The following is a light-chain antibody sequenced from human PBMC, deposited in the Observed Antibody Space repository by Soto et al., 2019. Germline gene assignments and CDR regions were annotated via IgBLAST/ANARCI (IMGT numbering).Light chain of an antibody. J-gene: IGLJ2*01. CDR1: SSNIGAGYD. CDR2: GNS. Sequence: QSVLTQPPSVSGAPGQRVTISCTGSSSNIGAGYDVNWYQQLPGTAPKVLIYGNSNRPSGVPDRLSGSKSGASASLAITGLQAEDEADYYCQSYDSSLSTSVFGGGTKLTVL. CDR3: QSYDSSLSTSV. V-gene: IGLV1-40*01.